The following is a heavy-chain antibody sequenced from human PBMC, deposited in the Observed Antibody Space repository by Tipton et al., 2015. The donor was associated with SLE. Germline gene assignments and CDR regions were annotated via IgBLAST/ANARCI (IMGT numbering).Heavy chain of an antibody. Sequence: RSLRLSCVASGFSLSPYGMHWVRQAPGRGLEWVAVIWFDGTNEYYTDSVRGRFTISRDNSKNTAYLQMNGLRAEDTAVYYCARGGSLDYWGQGTLVTVSS. V-gene: IGHV3-33*01. CDR1: GFSLSPYG. CDR3: ARGGSLDY. D-gene: IGHD3-16*01. J-gene: IGHJ4*02. CDR2: IWFDGTNE.